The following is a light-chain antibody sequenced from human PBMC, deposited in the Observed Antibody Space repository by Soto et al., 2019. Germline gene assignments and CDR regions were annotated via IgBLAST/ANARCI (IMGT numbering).Light chain of an antibody. V-gene: IGLV2-11*01. CDR1: SSDVGGYNF. CDR2: NVI. CDR3: SSYAGSYTYV. J-gene: IGLJ1*01. Sequence: QSALTQPRSVSGSPGQSVTISCTGTSSDVGGYNFVSWYQHHPGKAPKLMIYNVIQRPSGVPDRFSASKSGNTASLTISGLQAEDEADYYCSSYAGSYTYVFGTGIKLTVL.